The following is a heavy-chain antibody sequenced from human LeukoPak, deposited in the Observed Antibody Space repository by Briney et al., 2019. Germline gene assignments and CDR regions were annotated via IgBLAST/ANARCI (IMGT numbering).Heavy chain of an antibody. CDR2: ISYDGSNK. CDR1: GFTFSSYA. Sequence: PGRSLRLSCAASGFTFSSYAMHWVRQAPGKGLDWVAVISYDGSNKYYADSVKGRFTISRDNSKNTLYLQMNSLRAEDTAVYYCARAPSYSSGWYFDYWGQGTLVTVSS. J-gene: IGHJ4*02. CDR3: ARAPSYSSGWYFDY. V-gene: IGHV3-30*04. D-gene: IGHD6-19*01.